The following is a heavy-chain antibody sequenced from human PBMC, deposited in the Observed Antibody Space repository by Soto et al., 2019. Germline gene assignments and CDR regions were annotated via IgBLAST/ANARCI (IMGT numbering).Heavy chain of an antibody. J-gene: IGHJ6*03. D-gene: IGHD2-15*01. CDR3: ARGRIFLLYYYYMDV. CDR2: IYYSGST. CDR1: GGSISSYY. Sequence: SETLSLTCTVSGGSISSYYWSWIRQPPGKGLEWIGYIYYSGSTNYNPSLKSRVTISVDTSKNQFSLKLSSVTAADTAVYYCARGRIFLLYYYYMDVWGKGTTVTVSS. V-gene: IGHV4-59*01.